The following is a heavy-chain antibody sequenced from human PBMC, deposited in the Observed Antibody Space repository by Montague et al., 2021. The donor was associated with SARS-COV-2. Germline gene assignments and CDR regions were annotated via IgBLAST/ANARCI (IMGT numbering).Heavy chain of an antibody. V-gene: IGHV2-70*11. D-gene: IGHD3-9*01. J-gene: IGHJ3*02. Sequence: PALVTPTQTLPLICPFSGFSLSTSGMCVSWIHQPPGKALEWLARXDWDYDKYYSTSLKTRLTISKDTSKNQVVLTMTNMDPVDTATYYCARGYYDILTGYLDAFDIWGQGTMVTVSS. CDR1: GFSLSTSGMC. CDR2: XDWDYDK. CDR3: ARGYYDILTGYLDAFDI.